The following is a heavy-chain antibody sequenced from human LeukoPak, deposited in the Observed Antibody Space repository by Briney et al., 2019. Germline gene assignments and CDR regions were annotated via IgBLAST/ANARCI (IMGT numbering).Heavy chain of an antibody. J-gene: IGHJ4*02. CDR2: ISNSGSTI. CDR1: GFTLNVYE. CDR3: ARGGGSYPFFDY. Sequence: PGGSLRLSCAASGFTLNVYEMNWVRQAPGMGLEWLSYISNSGSTIYYADSVKGRFTISRDNAKKSLYLQMNSLRAEDTADYYCARGGGSYPFFDYWGQGVLVTVSS. D-gene: IGHD1-26*01. V-gene: IGHV3-48*03.